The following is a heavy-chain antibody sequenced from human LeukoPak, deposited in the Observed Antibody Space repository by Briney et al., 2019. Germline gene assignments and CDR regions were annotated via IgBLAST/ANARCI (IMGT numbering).Heavy chain of an antibody. V-gene: IGHV3-23*01. CDR1: GFTFSSYA. J-gene: IGHJ4*02. D-gene: IGHD7-27*01. CDR3: ATERNWVFDY. Sequence: TGXXLRLSCAASGFTFSSYAMSWVRQAPGKGLEWVSAITGSGGSTYYADSVKGRFTISRDNSKNTVYVQMNSLRAEDTAVYYCATERNWVFDYWGQGTLVTVSS. CDR2: ITGSGGST.